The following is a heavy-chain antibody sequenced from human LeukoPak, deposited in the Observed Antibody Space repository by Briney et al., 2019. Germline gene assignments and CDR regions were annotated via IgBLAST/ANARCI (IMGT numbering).Heavy chain of an antibody. CDR3: ARLTGTTGGDWFDP. J-gene: IGHJ5*02. D-gene: IGHD1-20*01. Sequence: GGSLRLSCAASGFTFSSYSMNWVRQAPGKGLEWVSYISSSSSTIYYADSVKGRFTISRDNAKNSLYLQMNSLRAEDTAVYYCARLTGTTGGDWFDPWGQGTLVTVSS. CDR2: ISSSSSTI. CDR1: GFTFSSYS. V-gene: IGHV3-48*04.